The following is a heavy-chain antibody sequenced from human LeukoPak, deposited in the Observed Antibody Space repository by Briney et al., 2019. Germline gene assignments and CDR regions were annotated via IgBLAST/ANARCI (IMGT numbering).Heavy chain of an antibody. Sequence: SETLSLTCAFCVYSISSCYYWGWIRQPPGKGLEWIGSIYHSGGNYYNPSLKSRITITVDTSKNQFSLKLSSVTAADTAVYYCARRPFSSSRYYFDYWGQGTLVTVSS. CDR1: VYSISSCYY. D-gene: IGHD6-13*01. J-gene: IGHJ4*02. V-gene: IGHV4-38-2*01. CDR3: ARRPFSSSRYYFDY. CDR2: IYHSGGN.